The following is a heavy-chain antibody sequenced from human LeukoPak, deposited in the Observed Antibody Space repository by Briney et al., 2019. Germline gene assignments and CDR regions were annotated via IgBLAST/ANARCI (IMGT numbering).Heavy chain of an antibody. V-gene: IGHV3-23*01. D-gene: IGHD4-17*01. CDR1: GFTFSSYA. J-gene: IGHJ4*02. CDR3: AKDQGGYGDSYFDF. CDR2: ISGSGGST. Sequence: GGSLRLSCAASGFTFSSYAMSWVRQAPGKGLEWVSAISGSGGSTYYADSVKGRFTISRDNSKNTLYLQMNNLRAEDTAMFYCAKDQGGYGDSYFDFWGQGTLVSVSS.